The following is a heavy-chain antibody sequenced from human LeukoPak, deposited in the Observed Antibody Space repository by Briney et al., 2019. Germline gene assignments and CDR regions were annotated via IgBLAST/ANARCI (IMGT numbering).Heavy chain of an antibody. CDR2: IGWDGSHK. V-gene: IGHV3-30-3*01. Sequence: PGRSLRLACAAPGFTFSRYPMHWVRQAPGKGLEWVGVIGWDGSHKYYADSVKGRFSISRDDSKNTVYLQMDSLRAEDTAIYYCARDPQTGPPDYFDYWGQGVLVTVS. J-gene: IGHJ4*02. CDR1: GFTFSRYP. CDR3: ARDPQTGPPDYFDY. D-gene: IGHD3-10*01.